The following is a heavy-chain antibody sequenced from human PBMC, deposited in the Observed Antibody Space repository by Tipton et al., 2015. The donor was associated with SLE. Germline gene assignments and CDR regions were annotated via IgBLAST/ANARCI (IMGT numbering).Heavy chain of an antibody. J-gene: IGHJ4*02. Sequence: LRLSCTVSGGSINSSSYYWSWIRQPAGKGLEWIGRFYASGRTNYNPSLKSRVTISVDTSKNQFSLKLSSVTAADTAVYYCAIDDYGEAGDYWGQGTLVTVSS. CDR2: FYASGRT. D-gene: IGHD4-17*01. CDR3: AIDDYGEAGDY. V-gene: IGHV4-61*02. CDR1: GGSINSSSYY.